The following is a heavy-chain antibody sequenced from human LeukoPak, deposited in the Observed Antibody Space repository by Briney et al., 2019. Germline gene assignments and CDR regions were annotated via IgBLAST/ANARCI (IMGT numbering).Heavy chain of an antibody. Sequence: SQTLSLTCTVSGGSFSSSSFYWSWIRQPAGKGLEWIGRIYTSGSTNYNPSLKSRVTMSVDTSKNQFSLKLSSVTAADTAVYYCARGPCSSASCYNDAFDIWGQGTMVTVSS. V-gene: IGHV4-61*02. D-gene: IGHD2-2*02. CDR2: IYTSGST. J-gene: IGHJ3*02. CDR1: GGSFSSSSFY. CDR3: ARGPCSSASCYNDAFDI.